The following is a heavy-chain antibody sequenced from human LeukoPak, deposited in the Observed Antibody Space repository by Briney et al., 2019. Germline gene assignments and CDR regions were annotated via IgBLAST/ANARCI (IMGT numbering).Heavy chain of an antibody. CDR3: AKSPVSSCRGSFCYPFDY. D-gene: IGHD2-15*01. CDR1: GFTFSSYW. Sequence: GGSLRLSCAASGFTFSSYWMHWVRQAPGKGLVWVSRINSDGSSTSYADSVKGRFTISRDNSKNTLYLQMNTLRAEDTAVYFCAKSPVSSCRGSFCYPFDYWGQGNLVTVSS. CDR2: INSDGSST. J-gene: IGHJ4*02. V-gene: IGHV3-74*01.